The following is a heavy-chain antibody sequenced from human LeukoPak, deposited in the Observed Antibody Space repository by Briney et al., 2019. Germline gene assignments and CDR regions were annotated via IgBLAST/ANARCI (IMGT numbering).Heavy chain of an antibody. V-gene: IGHV3-23*01. CDR3: AKRRTTVITMDYFDY. D-gene: IGHD4-17*01. J-gene: IGHJ4*02. CDR2: ISGGTGTP. Sequence: QPGGALRLSCAASGFSFSNYAMSWVRQAPGKGLEWVSGISGGTGTPFYADSVKGRFTISRDNSKNTLCLQMSSLRGEDTAVYYCAKRRTTVITMDYFDYWGQGTLVTVSS. CDR1: GFSFSNYA.